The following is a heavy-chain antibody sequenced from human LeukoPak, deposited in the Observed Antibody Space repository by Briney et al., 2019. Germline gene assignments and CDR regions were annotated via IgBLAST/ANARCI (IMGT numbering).Heavy chain of an antibody. CDR2: IYTSGST. CDR3: ARDGNWNYDY. CDR1: GGSISSGSYY. Sequence: PSQTLSLTCTVSGGSISSGSYYWSWIRQPAGQGLEWIGRIYTSGSTNYNPSLKSRVTISVDTSKNQFSLKLSSVTAADTAVYYCARDGNWNYDYWGQGTLVTVSS. J-gene: IGHJ4*02. D-gene: IGHD1-1*01. V-gene: IGHV4-61*02.